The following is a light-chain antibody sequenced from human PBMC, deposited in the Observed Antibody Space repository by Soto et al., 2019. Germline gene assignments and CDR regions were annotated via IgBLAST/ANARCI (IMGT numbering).Light chain of an antibody. J-gene: IGKJ4*01. V-gene: IGKV1-39*01. CDR3: QQSYSTPLT. Sequence: DIQMTQSPSSLSASIGDRVTITCRASQRISSHLNWYQQKPGKAPKFLIYAASSLQSGVPSRFSGSGSGTDFILTISSLQPEDFATYYCQQSYSTPLTFGGGTKVEIK. CDR2: AAS. CDR1: QRISSH.